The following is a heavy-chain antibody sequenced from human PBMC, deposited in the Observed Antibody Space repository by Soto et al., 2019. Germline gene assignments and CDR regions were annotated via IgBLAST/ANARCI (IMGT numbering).Heavy chain of an antibody. CDR1: GFTFSSYS. CDR3: ARDPYCGSDCYSENFQH. V-gene: IGHV3-21*01. D-gene: IGHD2-21*02. Sequence: GGSLRLSCAASGFTFSSYSMNWVRQAPGRGLEWVSSISSSSSYIYYADSVKGRFTISRDNAKNSLYLQMNSLRAEDTAVYYCARDPYCGSDCYSENFQHWGQGTLVTVS. J-gene: IGHJ1*01. CDR2: ISSSSSYI.